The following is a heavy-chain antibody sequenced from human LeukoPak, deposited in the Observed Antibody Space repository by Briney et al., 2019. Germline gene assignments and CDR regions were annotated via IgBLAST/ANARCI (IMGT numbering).Heavy chain of an antibody. CDR2: IKSKTDGGTT. J-gene: IGHJ6*02. Sequence: GGSLRLSCAASGFTFSNAWMNWVRQAPGKGLEWVGRIKSKTDGGTTDYAAPVKGRFTISRDDSKNTLYLQMNSLRAEDTAVYYCAKQYRYYYYYGMDVWGQGTTVTVSS. V-gene: IGHV3-15*07. D-gene: IGHD1/OR15-1a*01. CDR3: AKQYRYYYYYGMDV. CDR1: GFTFSNAW.